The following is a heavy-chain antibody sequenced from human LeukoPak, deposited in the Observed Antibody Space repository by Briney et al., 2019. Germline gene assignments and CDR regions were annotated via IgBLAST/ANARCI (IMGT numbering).Heavy chain of an antibody. CDR2: INPSGGST. Sequence: GASVKVSCKASEYTFTSYYMHWVRQAPGQGLEWMGIINPSGGSTSYPQKFQGRVTMTRGTSTSTVYMELSSLRSEDTAVYYCARGDSDSWYPLHYWGQGTLVTVSS. V-gene: IGHV1-46*01. CDR1: EYTFTSYY. J-gene: IGHJ4*02. D-gene: IGHD6-13*01. CDR3: ARGDSDSWYPLHY.